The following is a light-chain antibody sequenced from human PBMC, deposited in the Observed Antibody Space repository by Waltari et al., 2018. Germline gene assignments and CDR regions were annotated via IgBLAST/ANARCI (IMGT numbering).Light chain of an antibody. V-gene: IGLV2-8*01. Sequence: QSALTQPPSASGSPGQSVTISCPGASSDVGGYNYVSWYQQHPGEAPKLMIYEVYKRPSGVPDRFSGSKSGITVSLTVSGLQAEDEADYYCSSYAGSNNLVFGGGTKLTVL. CDR3: SSYAGSNNLV. CDR2: EVY. J-gene: IGLJ3*02. CDR1: SSDVGGYNY.